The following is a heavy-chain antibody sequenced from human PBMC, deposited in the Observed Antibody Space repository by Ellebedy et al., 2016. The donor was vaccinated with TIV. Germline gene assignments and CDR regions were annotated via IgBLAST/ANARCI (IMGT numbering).Heavy chain of an antibody. CDR1: GYTFGSFD. J-gene: IGHJ4*02. CDR3: ARAGRTLLWADN. CDR2: MNPNSANT. D-gene: IGHD2/OR15-2a*01. V-gene: IGHV1-8*01. Sequence: AASVKVSCKTSGYTFGSFDIIWVRQATGQGLEWMEWMNPNSANTGLAEKFRYRVTLTGDTSTDTAYMELNGLRSEDTAVYYCARAGRTLLWADNWGQGTLLTVSS.